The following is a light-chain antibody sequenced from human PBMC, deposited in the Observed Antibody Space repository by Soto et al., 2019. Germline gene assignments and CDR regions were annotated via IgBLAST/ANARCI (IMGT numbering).Light chain of an antibody. CDR2: AAS. V-gene: IGKV1-12*01. Sequence: DIPMTQSPSSVSASVGDRVSITCRASQDISSWLAWYQQKPGTAPKLLISAASSLQRGVPSRFSGSGSGTDFPLTISSLQPEDFAPYYCQQAYSLPFSFVPGTKVDIK. J-gene: IGKJ3*01. CDR3: QQAYSLPFS. CDR1: QDISSW.